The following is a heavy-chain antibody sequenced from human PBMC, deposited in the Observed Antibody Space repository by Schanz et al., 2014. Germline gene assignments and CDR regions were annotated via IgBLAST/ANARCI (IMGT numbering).Heavy chain of an antibody. CDR3: ARQGKAWWSSFDP. D-gene: IGHD2-15*01. Sequence: QLQLQESGPGLVRPSGTLSLTCTVSGGSISNSRYYWGWIRQPPGKGLEWIGGIYYSGSTYYIPPLKSRVAISIDTSKTQFPLNLRSRTAADTAVYYCARQGKAWWSSFDPWGQGTLVTVSS. CDR1: GGSISNSRYY. J-gene: IGHJ5*02. CDR2: IYYSGST. V-gene: IGHV4-39*01.